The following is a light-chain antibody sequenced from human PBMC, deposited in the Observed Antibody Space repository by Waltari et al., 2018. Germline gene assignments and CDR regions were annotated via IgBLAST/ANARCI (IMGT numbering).Light chain of an antibody. CDR3: QMYVRLPVT. Sequence: EIVLTQSPGTLSLSPGERGTLSCRAGQSVGMYLCWYQQKNGQAPRLLIYDASTRATGTPDRFGGGGSGTDFSLTISRLEPEDFAVYYCQMYVRLPVTFGQGTKVEI. CDR2: DAS. J-gene: IGKJ1*01. V-gene: IGKV3-20*01. CDR1: QSVGMY.